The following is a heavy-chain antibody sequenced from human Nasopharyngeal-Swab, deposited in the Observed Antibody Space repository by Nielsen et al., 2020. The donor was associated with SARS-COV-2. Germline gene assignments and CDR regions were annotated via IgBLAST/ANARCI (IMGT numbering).Heavy chain of an antibody. CDR3: ARWRTVTTIFYYGMDV. V-gene: IGHV4-34*01. D-gene: IGHD4-11*01. CDR2: INHSGST. Sequence: SETLSLTCAVYGGSFSGYCWSWIRQPPGKGLEWIGEINHSGSTNYNPSLKSRVTISVDTSKNQFSLKLSSVTAADTAVYYCARWRTVTTIFYYGMDVWGQGTTVTVSS. J-gene: IGHJ6*02. CDR1: GGSFSGYC.